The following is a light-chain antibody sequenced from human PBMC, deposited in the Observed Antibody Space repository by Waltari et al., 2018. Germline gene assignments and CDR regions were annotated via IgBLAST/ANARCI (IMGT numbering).Light chain of an antibody. V-gene: IGLV1-47*01. Sequence: QSVLTLPPSASGTPGQSVTISCSGGSTNIGTNYVYWYQQLPGGAPKLLISKTNQRPSGVPDRFSGSKSGTSASLAISGLRSEDEADYYCAAWDDSLYVALFGGGTKLTVL. CDR3: AAWDDSLYVAL. CDR1: STNIGTNY. CDR2: KTN. J-gene: IGLJ3*02.